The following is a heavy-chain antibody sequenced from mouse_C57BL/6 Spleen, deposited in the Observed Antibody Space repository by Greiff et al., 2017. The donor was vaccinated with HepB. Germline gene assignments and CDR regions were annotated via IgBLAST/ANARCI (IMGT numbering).Heavy chain of an antibody. V-gene: IGHV3-6*01. CDR1: GYSITSGYY. CDR2: ISYDGSN. J-gene: IGHJ1*03. Sequence: VQLKESGPGLVKPSQSLSLTCSVTGYSITSGYYWNWIRQFPGNKLEWMGYISYDGSNNYNPSLKNRISITRDTSKNQFFLKLNSVTTEDTATYYCARAYGSSYDWYFDVWGTGTSVTVSS. D-gene: IGHD1-1*01. CDR3: ARAYGSSYDWYFDV.